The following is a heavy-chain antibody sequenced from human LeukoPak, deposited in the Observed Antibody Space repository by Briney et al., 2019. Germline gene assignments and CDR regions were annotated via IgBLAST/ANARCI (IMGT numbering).Heavy chain of an antibody. CDR2: INHSGST. CDR1: GGSFSGYY. J-gene: IGHJ5*02. V-gene: IGHV4-34*01. D-gene: IGHD6-19*01. Sequence: SETLSLTCAVYGGSFSGYYWSWIRQPPGKGLEWIGEINHSGSTNYNPSLKSRVTISVDTSTNQFSLKLSSVTAADTAVYYCARRYSSGWYARLKKNWFDPWGQGTLVTVSS. CDR3: ARRYSSGWYARLKKNWFDP.